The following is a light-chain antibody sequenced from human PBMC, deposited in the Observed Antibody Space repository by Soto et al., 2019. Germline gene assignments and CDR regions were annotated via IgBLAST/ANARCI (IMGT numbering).Light chain of an antibody. Sequence: QSALTQPASVSGSPGQSITISCTGTSSDIGACNFVSWYQQHPGKAPKLMLYDVNIRPSGVSNRFSGSKSGNTASLTISGLQAEDEADYYFTSLTTSTTMIFGGGTQLTVL. V-gene: IGLV2-14*03. CDR2: DVN. J-gene: IGLJ2*01. CDR3: TSLTTSTTMI. CDR1: SSDIGACNF.